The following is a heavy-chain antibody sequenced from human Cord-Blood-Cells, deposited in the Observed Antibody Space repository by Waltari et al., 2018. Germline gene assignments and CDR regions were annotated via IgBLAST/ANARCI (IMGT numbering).Heavy chain of an antibody. CDR2: IKQDGSEK. Sequence: EVQLVESGGGLVQPGGSLRLSCAASGFTFSSYWMSWVRQAPGKGLEWVANIKQDGSEKYYVDSVKGRFTISRDNAKNSLYLQMNSLRAEDTAVYYCARESITGTNDAFDIWGQGTMVTVSS. V-gene: IGHV3-7*01. CDR3: ARESITGTNDAFDI. J-gene: IGHJ3*02. CDR1: GFTFSSYW. D-gene: IGHD1-7*01.